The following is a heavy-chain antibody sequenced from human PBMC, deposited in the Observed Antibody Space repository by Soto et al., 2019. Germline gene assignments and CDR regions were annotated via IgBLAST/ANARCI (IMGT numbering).Heavy chain of an antibody. CDR1: GGSFSGYY. CDR2: INHSGST. CDR3: ARGGGDIVVVPASSRYDY. D-gene: IGHD2-2*01. Sequence: SETLSLTCAVYGGSFSGYYWSWIRQPPGKGLEWIGEINHSGSTNYNPSLKSRVTISVDSSKNQFSLKLSSVTAADTAVYYCARGGGDIVVVPASSRYDYWGQGTLVTVSS. J-gene: IGHJ4*02. V-gene: IGHV4-34*01.